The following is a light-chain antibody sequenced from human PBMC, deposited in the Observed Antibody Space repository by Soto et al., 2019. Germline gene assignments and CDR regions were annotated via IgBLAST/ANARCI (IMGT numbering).Light chain of an antibody. CDR3: QQFSSYPLT. CDR1: QTVRNNY. J-gene: IGKJ4*01. Sequence: VLTQAPGTLSLSPGERATLSCRASQTVRNNYLAWYQQKPGQAPRLLIYDASSRATGSPDRFSGGGSGTDFTLTISSLDPEDFAVYYCQQFSSYPLTFGGGTKVDIK. V-gene: IGKV3-20*01. CDR2: DAS.